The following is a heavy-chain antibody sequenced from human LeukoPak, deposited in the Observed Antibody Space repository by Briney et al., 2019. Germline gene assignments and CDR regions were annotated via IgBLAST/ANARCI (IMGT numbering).Heavy chain of an antibody. CDR1: GGSISSYY. Sequence: TSETLSLTCTVSGGSISSYYWSCIRQPPGKGLECIGYIYNSGSTNYNPSLKSRVSISVDTSKNQFSLKLSSVTAADTAVYYCARSAIDAFDIWGQGTMVTVSS. V-gene: IGHV4-59*08. D-gene: IGHD6-25*01. J-gene: IGHJ3*02. CDR3: ARSAIDAFDI. CDR2: IYNSGST.